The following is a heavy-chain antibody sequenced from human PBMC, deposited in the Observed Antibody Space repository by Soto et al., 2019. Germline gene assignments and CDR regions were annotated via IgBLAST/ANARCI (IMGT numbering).Heavy chain of an antibody. Sequence: EVQLVESGGGLVLPGGSLRLSCAASGLTFSNYEMNWVRQAPGKGLEWVSYIGRGGTTTYYADSLKGRFTISRDNAKNSLYLQMNSLIAEDTAIYYCATRSGGGGAFDFWGQGTMVTVSS. J-gene: IGHJ3*01. CDR3: ATRSGGGGAFDF. CDR2: IGRGGTTT. D-gene: IGHD3-10*01. CDR1: GLTFSNYE. V-gene: IGHV3-48*03.